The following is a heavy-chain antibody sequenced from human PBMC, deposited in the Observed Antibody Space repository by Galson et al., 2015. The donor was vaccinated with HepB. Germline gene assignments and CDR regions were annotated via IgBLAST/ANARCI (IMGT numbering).Heavy chain of an antibody. Sequence: SVKVSCKASGYTFTGYYMHRVRQAPGQGLEWMGWINPNSGGTNYAQKFQGRVTMTRDTSISTAYMELSRLRSDDTAVYYCARGAVDPVVVTATDAFDIWGQGTMVTVSS. J-gene: IGHJ3*02. CDR1: GYTFTGYY. D-gene: IGHD2-21*02. V-gene: IGHV1-2*02. CDR2: INPNSGGT. CDR3: ARGAVDPVVVTATDAFDI.